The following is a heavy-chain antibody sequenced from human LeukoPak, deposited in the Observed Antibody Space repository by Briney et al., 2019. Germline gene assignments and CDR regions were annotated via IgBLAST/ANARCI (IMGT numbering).Heavy chain of an antibody. CDR2: IYTSGST. J-gene: IGHJ5*02. V-gene: IGHV4-61*02. CDR3: SRAVAGSVGWFDP. D-gene: IGHD6-19*01. CDR1: GGSISSGSYY. Sequence: SETLSLTCTVSGGSISSGSYYWSWIRQPAGKGLEWIGRIYTSGSTNYNPSLKSRVTISVDTSKNQFSLKLSSVTAADTAVYFCSRAVAGSVGWFDPWGQGTLVTVSS.